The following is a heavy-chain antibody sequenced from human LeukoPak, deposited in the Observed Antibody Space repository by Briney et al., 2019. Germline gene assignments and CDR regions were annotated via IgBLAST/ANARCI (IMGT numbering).Heavy chain of an antibody. CDR1: GFTFSSYA. Sequence: GGSLRLSCAASGFTFSSYAMSWVRQAPGKGLEWVSATSGSGGSTYYADSVKGRFTISRDNSKNTLYLQMNSLRAEDTAVYYCAISDSSGYYYVWGQGTLVTVSS. V-gene: IGHV3-23*01. D-gene: IGHD3-22*01. CDR2: TSGSGGST. J-gene: IGHJ4*02. CDR3: AISDSSGYYYV.